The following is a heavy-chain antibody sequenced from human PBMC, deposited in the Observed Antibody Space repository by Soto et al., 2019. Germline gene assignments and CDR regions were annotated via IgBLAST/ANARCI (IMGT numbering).Heavy chain of an antibody. Sequence: QVQLQESGPGLVKPSETLSLTCTVSGGSISSYYWSWIRQPPGKGLEWIGYIYYSGSTNYNPSLKSRVTISVDTSKNRFSLRLSSVPAADTAVYYCARRYGGAFDYWGQVTLVTVSS. CDR2: IYYSGST. CDR1: GGSISSYY. J-gene: IGHJ4*02. D-gene: IGHD2-21*01. V-gene: IGHV4-59*08. CDR3: ARRYGGAFDY.